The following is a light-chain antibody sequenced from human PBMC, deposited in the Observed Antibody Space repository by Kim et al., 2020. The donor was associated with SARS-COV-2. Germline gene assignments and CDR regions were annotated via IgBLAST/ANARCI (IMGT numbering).Light chain of an antibody. Sequence: YDVHWYQQVPGTAPKLLIDGDTNRPSGVPARLFGSKSGTSASLAITGLQAEDEADYYCQSYDSSLSAWVFGGGTKLTVL. CDR1: YD. V-gene: IGLV1-40*01. CDR2: GDT. CDR3: QSYDSSLSAWV. J-gene: IGLJ3*02.